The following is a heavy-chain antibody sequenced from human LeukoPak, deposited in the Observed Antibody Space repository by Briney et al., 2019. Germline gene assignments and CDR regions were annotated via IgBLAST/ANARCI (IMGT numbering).Heavy chain of an antibody. Sequence: GGSLRLSCAASGFTFSSYAMHWVRQAPGKGLEWVAVISYDGSNKYYADSVKGRFTISRDNSKNTLYLQMNSLRTEDTAVYYCARDRGGSYGAFDIWGQGTMVTVSS. CDR3: ARDRGGSYGAFDI. V-gene: IGHV3-30*04. D-gene: IGHD1-26*01. CDR1: GFTFSSYA. CDR2: ISYDGSNK. J-gene: IGHJ3*02.